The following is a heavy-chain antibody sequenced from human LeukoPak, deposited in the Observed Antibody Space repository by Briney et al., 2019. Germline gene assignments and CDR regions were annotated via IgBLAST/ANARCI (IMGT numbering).Heavy chain of an antibody. CDR1: GFTFRSHG. CDR2: IWYDGSNK. D-gene: IGHD1-26*01. Sequence: GGSLRLSCGASGFTFRSHGMHWVRQAPGKGLEWVAFIWYDGSNKYYTDSVKGRFTISRDNSKNTLYLQMNSLRAEDTAVYYCAGDRATSYFDYWGQGALVTISS. CDR3: AGDRATSYFDY. J-gene: IGHJ4*02. V-gene: IGHV3-33*01.